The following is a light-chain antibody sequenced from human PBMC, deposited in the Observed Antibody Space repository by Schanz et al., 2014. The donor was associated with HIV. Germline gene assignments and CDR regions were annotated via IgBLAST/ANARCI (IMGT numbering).Light chain of an antibody. V-gene: IGLV1-44*01. CDR1: SSNIGSNA. CDR3: ATWDDSLDGWV. CDR2: GNS. Sequence: QSVLTQPPSASGTPGQRVTFSCSGSSSNIGSNAVDWYQQLPGTAPKLLVYGNSQRISGVPDRFSGSKSGTSASLAISGLQSEDEADYYCATWDDSLDGWVFGGGTKVTVL. J-gene: IGLJ3*02.